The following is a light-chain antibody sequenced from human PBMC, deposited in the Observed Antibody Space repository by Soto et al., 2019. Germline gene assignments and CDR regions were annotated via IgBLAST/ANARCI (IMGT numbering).Light chain of an antibody. J-gene: IGKJ1*01. CDR1: QSLLHSNGYNY. V-gene: IGKV2-28*01. Sequence: DIVMTQSPLSLPVTPGEPASISCRSSQSLLHSNGYNYLDWYLQKPGQSPQLLIYLGSNRASGVHDRFSGCGSGTDITLKISRVEAEDVGVYYCMQALQTPRTFGQGTKVEI. CDR2: LGS. CDR3: MQALQTPRT.